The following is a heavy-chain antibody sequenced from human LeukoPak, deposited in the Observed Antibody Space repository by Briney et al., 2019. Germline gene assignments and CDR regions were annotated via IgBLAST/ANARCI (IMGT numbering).Heavy chain of an antibody. V-gene: IGHV4-39*07. Sequence: SETLSLTCTVSGGSISSSSYYWGWIRQPPGKGLEWIGSIYYSGSTYYNPSLKSRVTISVDTCKNQFSLKLSSVTAADTAVYYCARVTGNVLRAFDIWGQGTMVTVSS. D-gene: IGHD2-15*01. J-gene: IGHJ3*02. CDR2: IYYSGST. CDR3: ARVTGNVLRAFDI. CDR1: GGSISSSSYY.